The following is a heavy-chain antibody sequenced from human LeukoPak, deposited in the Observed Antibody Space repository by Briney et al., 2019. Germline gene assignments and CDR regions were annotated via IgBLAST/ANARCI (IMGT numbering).Heavy chain of an antibody. J-gene: IGHJ3*02. V-gene: IGHV4-30-2*01. D-gene: IGHD1-26*01. CDR3: ARVPNSGSFLGAFDI. CDR1: GGSISSGGYS. Sequence: PSETLSLTCAVSGGSISSGGYSWSWIRQPPGKGLEWIGYIYHSGSTYYNPSLKSRVTISVDRSRNQFSLKLSSVTAAHTAVYYCARVPNSGSFLGAFDIWGQGTMVTVSS. CDR2: IYHSGST.